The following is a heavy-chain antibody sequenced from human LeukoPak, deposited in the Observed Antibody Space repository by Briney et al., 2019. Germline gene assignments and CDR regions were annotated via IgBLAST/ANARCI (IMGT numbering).Heavy chain of an antibody. CDR3: ATRRNHYDSSGYHYPFDY. D-gene: IGHD3-22*01. Sequence: GGSLRLSCAASGFTFSSYAMSWVRQAPGKGLEWVSGITNSGGSTYYADSVKGRFTISRDNSKNTLYLQMNSLRAEDTAVYYCATRRNHYDSSGYHYPFDYWGQGTLLTVSS. CDR1: GFTFSSYA. J-gene: IGHJ4*02. CDR2: ITNSGGST. V-gene: IGHV3-23*01.